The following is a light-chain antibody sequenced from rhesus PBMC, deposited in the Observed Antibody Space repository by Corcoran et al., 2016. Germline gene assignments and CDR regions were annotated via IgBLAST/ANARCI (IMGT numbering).Light chain of an antibody. CDR3: AQYDDLPWT. J-gene: IGKJ1*01. CDR2: AAS. V-gene: IGKV1-19*01. Sequence: DIQMTQSPSSLSASVGDKVTITRHASQGISRWLAWYQQKPGKAPKPLFYAASSLQSGVPSRFSGSGSVTDYTLTISSLQPEDFATCNGAQYDDLPWTFGQGTKVEIK. CDR1: QGISRW.